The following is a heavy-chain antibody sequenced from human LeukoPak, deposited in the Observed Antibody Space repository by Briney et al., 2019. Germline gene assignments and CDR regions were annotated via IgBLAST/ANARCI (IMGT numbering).Heavy chain of an antibody. Sequence: SETLSLTCTVSGGSISSSSYYWGWIRQPPGKGLEWIESIYYSGRTYYNPSLKSRVTISVDTSKNQFSLNLSSVTAADTAVYYCARLYYDSSGYYQICYFDYWGQGTLVTVSS. CDR2: IYYSGRT. V-gene: IGHV4-39*01. J-gene: IGHJ4*02. D-gene: IGHD3-22*01. CDR1: GGSISSSSYY. CDR3: ARLYYDSSGYYQICYFDY.